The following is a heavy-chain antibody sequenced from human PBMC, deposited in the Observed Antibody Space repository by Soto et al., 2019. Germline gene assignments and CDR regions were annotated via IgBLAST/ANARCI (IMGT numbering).Heavy chain of an antibody. CDR1: GGSISSYY. CDR2: IYYSGST. CDR3: ARDGRKGIAARTREIYYYGMDV. V-gene: IGHV4-59*01. Sequence: SETLSLTCTVSGGSISSYYWSWIRQPPGKGLEWIGYIYYSGSTNYNPSLKSRVTISVDTSKNQFSLKLSSVTAADTAVYYCARDGRKGIAARTREIYYYGMDVWGQGTTVTVSS. J-gene: IGHJ6*02. D-gene: IGHD6-6*01.